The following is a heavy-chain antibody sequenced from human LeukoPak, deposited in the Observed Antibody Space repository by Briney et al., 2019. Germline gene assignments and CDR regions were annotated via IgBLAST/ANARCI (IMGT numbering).Heavy chain of an antibody. CDR1: GGLISSGSYY. D-gene: IGHD2-2*01. CDR2: IYSSGST. V-gene: IGHV4-61*02. Sequence: SETLSLTCTVSGGLISSGSYYWSWIRQPAGKGLEWIGRIYSSGSTNYNPALRSRLTISVDTSKNQFSLKLSSVTAADTAVYYCASTICISTSCYPGVVDYWGQRTLVTVSS. J-gene: IGHJ4*02. CDR3: ASTICISTSCYPGVVDY.